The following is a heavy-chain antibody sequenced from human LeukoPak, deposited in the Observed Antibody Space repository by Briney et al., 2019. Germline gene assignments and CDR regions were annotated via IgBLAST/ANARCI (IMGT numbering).Heavy chain of an antibody. V-gene: IGHV1-69*05. CDR3: ARVGSWGYDSSGSLDPNAFDY. CDR2: IIPIFGTA. CDR1: GGTFSSYA. D-gene: IGHD3-22*01. Sequence: ASVKVSCKASGGTFSSYAISWVRQAPGQGLEWMGRIIPIFGTANYAQKFQGRVTITTDESTSTAYMELNSLRSEDTAVYYCARVGSWGYDSSGSLDPNAFDYWGQGTLVTVSS. J-gene: IGHJ4*02.